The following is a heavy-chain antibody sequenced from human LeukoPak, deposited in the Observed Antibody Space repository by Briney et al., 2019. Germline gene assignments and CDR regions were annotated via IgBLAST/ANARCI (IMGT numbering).Heavy chain of an antibody. V-gene: IGHV4-59*02. Sequence: PSETLSLTCIGSDDSVNTYYCSWIRQAPGKGLEWIGCIYNRGSTKYNPSLKSRATISVDTSKNQFSLKLTSVTAADTAVYYCAMSNTVRRPFFDPWGQGTLVTVSS. J-gene: IGHJ5*02. D-gene: IGHD4-11*01. CDR2: IYNRGST. CDR3: AMSNTVRRPFFDP. CDR1: DDSVNTYY.